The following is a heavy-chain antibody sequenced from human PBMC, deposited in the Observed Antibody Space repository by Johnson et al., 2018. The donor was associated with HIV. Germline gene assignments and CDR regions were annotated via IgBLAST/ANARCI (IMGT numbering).Heavy chain of an antibody. CDR1: GFTFSSNA. CDR3: TTGRPSSAAFDI. J-gene: IGHJ3*02. V-gene: IGHV3-30*04. CDR2: ISYDGSNK. Sequence: QVQLVESGGGVVQPGRSLRLSCAASGFTFSSNAMHWVRQAPGKGLEWVAVISYDGSNKYYADSVKGRFTISRDNSKNTLYLQMNSLKTEDSAVYYCTTGRPSSAAFDIWGQGTMVTVSS.